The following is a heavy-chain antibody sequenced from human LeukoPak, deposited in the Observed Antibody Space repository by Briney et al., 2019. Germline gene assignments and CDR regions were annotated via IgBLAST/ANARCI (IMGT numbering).Heavy chain of an antibody. CDR1: GGSISSSNW. CDR3: ARGVVIPRIYYGMDV. CDR2: IYHSGST. V-gene: IGHV4-4*02. Sequence: SGTLSLTCAVSGGSISSSNWWSWVRQPPGKGLELIGEIYHSGSTNYNPSLKSRVTISVDKSKNQFSLKLSSVTAADTAVYYCARGVVIPRIYYGMDVWGQGTTVTVSS. J-gene: IGHJ6*02. D-gene: IGHD3-22*01.